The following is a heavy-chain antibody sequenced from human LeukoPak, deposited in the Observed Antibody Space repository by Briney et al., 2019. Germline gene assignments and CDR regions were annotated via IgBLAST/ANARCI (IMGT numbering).Heavy chain of an antibody. CDR2: IYSIAST. D-gene: IGHD3-22*01. J-gene: IGHJ4*02. V-gene: IGHV3-53*01. CDR1: EFTVTSDY. Sequence: SGGSLRLSCAASEFTVTSDYMSWVRQAPGKELEWVALIYSIASTDYADSVKGRFTISRDESKNMIYLQMNRLRADDTAIYYCARIHSRGREVLNWGQGTLVTVSS. CDR3: ARIHSRGREVLN.